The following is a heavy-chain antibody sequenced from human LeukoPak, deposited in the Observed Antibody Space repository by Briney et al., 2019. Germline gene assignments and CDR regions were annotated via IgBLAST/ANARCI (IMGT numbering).Heavy chain of an antibody. CDR3: ARGGTMIVVVIAPDY. D-gene: IGHD3-22*01. V-gene: IGHV1-2*02. Sequence: RASVKVSCKASGHSFTGHYMHWVRQAPGQGLEWMGWINPNSGGTNYAQKFQGRVTMTRDTSISTAYMELSRLRSDDTAVYYCARGGTMIVVVIAPDYWGQGTLVTVSS. CDR2: INPNSGGT. J-gene: IGHJ4*02. CDR1: GHSFTGHY.